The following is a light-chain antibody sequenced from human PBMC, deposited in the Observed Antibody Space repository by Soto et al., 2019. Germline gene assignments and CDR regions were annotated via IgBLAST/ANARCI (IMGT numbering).Light chain of an antibody. CDR2: GAY. J-gene: IGKJ4*01. CDR3: QQYHTWPIT. Sequence: DIVMTQSPATLSVAPGERVTFSCRASQGVSRKLAWYQHKPGQAPRLLISGAYTRATGIPARFSGSGSGTEFTLTISCLQSEDCAIYYCQQYHTWPITCGGGTKVEIK. CDR1: QGVSRK. V-gene: IGKV3-15*01.